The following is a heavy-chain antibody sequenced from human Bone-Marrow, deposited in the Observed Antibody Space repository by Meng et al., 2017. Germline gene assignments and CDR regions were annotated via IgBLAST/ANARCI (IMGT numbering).Heavy chain of an antibody. V-gene: IGHV3-30*01. CDR1: GFTFSSYA. CDR2: ISYDGSNK. Sequence: GESLKISCAASGFTFSSYAMHWVRQAPGKGLEWVAVISYDGSNKYYADSVKGRFTISRDNSKNTLYLQMNSLRAEDTAVYYCARVLAVAGSPGTLYYYGMDVWGQGTTVTVSS. J-gene: IGHJ6*02. D-gene: IGHD6-19*01. CDR3: ARVLAVAGSPGTLYYYGMDV.